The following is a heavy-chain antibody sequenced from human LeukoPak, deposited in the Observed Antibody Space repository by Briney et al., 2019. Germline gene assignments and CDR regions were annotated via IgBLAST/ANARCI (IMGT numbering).Heavy chain of an antibody. CDR2: IYYSGST. J-gene: IGHJ5*02. CDR3: AREDTKDLSFDP. D-gene: IGHD5-18*01. V-gene: IGHV4-39*07. CDR1: GGSISSSSYY. Sequence: PSETLSLTCTVSGGSISSSSYYWGWIRQPPGKGLEWIGSIYYSGSTYYNPSLKSRVTISVDTSKNQFSLKLSSVTAADTAVYYCAREDTKDLSFDPWGQGTLVTVSS.